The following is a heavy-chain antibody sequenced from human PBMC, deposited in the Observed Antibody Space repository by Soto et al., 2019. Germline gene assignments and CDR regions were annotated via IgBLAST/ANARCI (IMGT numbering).Heavy chain of an antibody. CDR2: ISYDANNK. D-gene: IGHD4-4*01. V-gene: IGHV3-30-3*01. CDR3: ARTATLVTTSYYFDY. Sequence: GGSLRLSCAASGCTFSSYAMHWVRQAPGKGLEWVAVISYDANNKYYADSVKGRFTISRDNSKNTLYLQMNSLRAEDTAVYYCARTATLVTTSYYFDYWGQGTLVTVSS. CDR1: GCTFSSYA. J-gene: IGHJ4*02.